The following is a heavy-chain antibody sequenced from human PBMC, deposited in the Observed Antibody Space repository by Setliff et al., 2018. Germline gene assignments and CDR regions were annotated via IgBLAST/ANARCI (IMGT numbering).Heavy chain of an antibody. CDR2: ISSSSSYI. CDR3: ARVGESRYYGSGSYYFFDY. CDR1: GFTFSSYS. V-gene: IGHV3-21*01. J-gene: IGHJ4*02. D-gene: IGHD3-10*01. Sequence: PGGSLRLSCAASGFTFSSYSMNWVRQAPGKGLEWVSSISSSSSYIYYADSVKGRFTISRDNAKNSLYLQMNSLRAEDTAVYYCARVGESRYYGSGSYYFFDYWGQGTLVTVSS.